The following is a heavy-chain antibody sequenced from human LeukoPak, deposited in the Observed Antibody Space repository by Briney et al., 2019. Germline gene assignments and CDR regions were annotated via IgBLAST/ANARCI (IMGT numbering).Heavy chain of an antibody. Sequence: ASVKVSCKASGGTFSSYAISWVRQAPGQGLEWMGRIIPILGIANYAQKFQGRVTITADKSTSTAYMELSSLRSEDTAVYYCARDRPNYANYYGMDVWGQGTRSPSP. J-gene: IGHJ6*02. CDR2: IIPILGIA. V-gene: IGHV1-69*04. CDR1: GGTFSSYA. CDR3: ARDRPNYANYYGMDV. D-gene: IGHD5-24*01.